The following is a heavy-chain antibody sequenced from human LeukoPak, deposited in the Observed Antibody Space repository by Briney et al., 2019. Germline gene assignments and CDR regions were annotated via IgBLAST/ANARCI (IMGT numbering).Heavy chain of an antibody. CDR2: MNPNSGNT. CDR1: GYTFTSYD. J-gene: IGHJ3*02. V-gene: IGHV1-8*01. D-gene: IGHD3-22*01. Sequence: ASVKVSCKASGYTFTSYDINWVRQATGQGLEWMGWMNPNSGNTGYAQKFQGRVTMTRNTSISTACMELSSLRSEDTAVYYCARGGDYYDSSGHHGDAFDIWGQGTMVTVSS. CDR3: ARGGDYYDSSGHHGDAFDI.